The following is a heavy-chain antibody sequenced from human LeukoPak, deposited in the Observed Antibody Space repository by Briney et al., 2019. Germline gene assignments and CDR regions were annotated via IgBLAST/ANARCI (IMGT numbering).Heavy chain of an antibody. CDR2: ISGSSSYI. V-gene: IGHV3-21*01. D-gene: IGHD1-26*01. CDR3: ARGGIWELRGFDY. J-gene: IGHJ4*02. Sequence: PGGSLRLSCAGSGFTFSSYDMNWVRQAPGKGLEWVSSISGSSSYIYYADSVKGRFTISRDNAKNSLYLQMNSLRAEDTAVYYCARGGIWELRGFDYWGQGTLVTVSS. CDR1: GFTFSSYD.